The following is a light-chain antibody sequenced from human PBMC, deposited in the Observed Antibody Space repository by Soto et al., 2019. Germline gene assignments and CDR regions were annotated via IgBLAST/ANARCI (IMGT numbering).Light chain of an antibody. CDR3: SSYTTSNTRQIV. CDR1: SSDVGGYNY. Sequence: QSVVTQPAPLSGSPGKSIPISSTGTSSDVGGYNYVSWYQHHPGKAPKLIIYDVTNRPSGVSNPFSGSKSGNTASLTISGLQPEDEADYYCSSYTTSNTRQIVFGTGTKVPS. J-gene: IGLJ1*01. V-gene: IGLV2-14*03. CDR2: DVT.